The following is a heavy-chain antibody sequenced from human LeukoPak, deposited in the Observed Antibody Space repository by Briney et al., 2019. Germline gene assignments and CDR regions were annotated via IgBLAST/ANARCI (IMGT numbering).Heavy chain of an antibody. CDR3: AKDPSDGSGYPDY. CDR2: ISYDGSNK. D-gene: IGHD3-22*01. J-gene: IGHJ4*02. CDR1: GFTFSSYA. V-gene: IGHV3-30*04. Sequence: GRSLRLSCAASGFTFSSYAMHWVRQAPGKGLEWVAVISYDGSNKYYADSVKGRFTISRDNSKNTLYLQMNSLRAEDTAVYYCAKDPSDGSGYPDYWGQGTLVTVSS.